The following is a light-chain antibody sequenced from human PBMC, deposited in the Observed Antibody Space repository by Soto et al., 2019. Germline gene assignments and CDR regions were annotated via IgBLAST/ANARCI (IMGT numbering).Light chain of an antibody. J-gene: IGLJ1*01. V-gene: IGLV2-14*03. CDR1: SSDVGGYNY. Sequence: QSALAQPASVSGSPGQSITISCTGTSSDVGGYNYVSWYQQHPGKGPKLMIYEVSNRPSGVSNRFSGSKSGNTATLTISGLQAEDEADYYCSSYTSTTTRVFRTGTTVTVL. CDR3: SSYTSTTTRV. CDR2: EVS.